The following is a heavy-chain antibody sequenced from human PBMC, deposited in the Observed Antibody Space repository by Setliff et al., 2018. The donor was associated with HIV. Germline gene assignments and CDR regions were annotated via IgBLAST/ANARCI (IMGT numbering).Heavy chain of an antibody. D-gene: IGHD1-7*01. CDR3: ARVTTGTYYYYMDV. CDR2: IIPMLRVA. J-gene: IGHJ6*03. V-gene: IGHV1-69*10. Sequence: SVKVSCKASGGTFRTYAISWVRQAPRQGLEWMGGIIPMLRVAKYAQNLQDRVTITADESTSTAYMELSSLRSEDTAVYYCARVTTGTYYYYMDVWGKGTTVTVSS. CDR1: GGTFRTYA.